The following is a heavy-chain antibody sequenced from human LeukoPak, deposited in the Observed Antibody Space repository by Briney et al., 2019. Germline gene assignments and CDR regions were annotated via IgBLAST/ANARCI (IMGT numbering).Heavy chain of an antibody. CDR3: ARNRLVPFYYYYYYMDV. CDR2: IIPIFGTA. J-gene: IGHJ6*03. V-gene: IGHV1-69*06. Sequence: SVKVSCKASGFTFTRYYMHWVRQAPGQGLEWMGGIIPIFGTANYAQKFQGRVTITADKSTSTAYTELSSLRSEDTAVYYCARNRLVPFYYYYYYMDVWGKGTTVTVSS. D-gene: IGHD6-6*01. CDR1: GFTFTRYY.